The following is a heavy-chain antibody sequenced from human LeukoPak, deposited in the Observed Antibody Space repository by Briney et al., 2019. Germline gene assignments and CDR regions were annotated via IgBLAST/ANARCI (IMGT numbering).Heavy chain of an antibody. CDR3: ARGRGWGAAAGHYMDV. J-gene: IGHJ6*03. Sequence: ASVKVSCKASGYTFTSYYMHWVRQAPGQGLEWMGIINPSGGSTSYAQKFQGRVTITTDESTSTAYMELRSLRSDDTAVYYCARGRGWGAAAGHYMDVWGKGTTVTVSS. CDR2: INPSGGST. V-gene: IGHV1-46*01. CDR1: GYTFTSYY. D-gene: IGHD6-13*01.